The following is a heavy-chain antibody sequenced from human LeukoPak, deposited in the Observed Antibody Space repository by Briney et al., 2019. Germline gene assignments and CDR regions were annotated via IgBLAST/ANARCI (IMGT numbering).Heavy chain of an antibody. CDR1: GGSISSYY. Sequence: MPSETLSLTCTVSGGSISSYYWSWIRQPPGKGLEWIGYIYYSGSTNYNPSPKSRVTISVDSSKNQFSLKLSSVTAADTAVYYCARDLLLGELRQLTFDYWGQGTLVTVSS. V-gene: IGHV4-59*12. D-gene: IGHD1-7*01. CDR2: IYYSGST. CDR3: ARDLLLGELRQLTFDY. J-gene: IGHJ4*02.